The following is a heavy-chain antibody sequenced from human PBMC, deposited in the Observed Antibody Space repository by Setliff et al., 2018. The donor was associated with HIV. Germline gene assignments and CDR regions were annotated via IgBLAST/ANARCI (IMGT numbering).Heavy chain of an antibody. V-gene: IGHV3-66*02. CDR3: AGVGYKDASDI. D-gene: IGHD5-18*01. CDR2: IYSGGSP. J-gene: IGHJ3*02. Sequence: LRLSCAASDFTVSSNGMTWVRQAPGRGLESVSLIYSGGSPYYADSVQGRFTISRDNSKNTLYLQMDSLRIEDTAVYYCAGVGYKDASDIWGQGTMVTVS. CDR1: DFTVSSNG.